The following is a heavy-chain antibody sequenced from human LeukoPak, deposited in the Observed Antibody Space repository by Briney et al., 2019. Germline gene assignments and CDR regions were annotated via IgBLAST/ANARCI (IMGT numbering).Heavy chain of an antibody. Sequence: SETLSLTCTVSGYSISSGYYWGWIRQPPGKGLEWIGSIYYSGSTYYNPSLKSRVTISVDTSKNQFSLNLSSVTAADTAVYYCARVLRFLEWSSFAAFDYWGQGTLVTVSS. J-gene: IGHJ4*02. CDR1: GYSISSGYY. CDR2: IYYSGST. V-gene: IGHV4-38-2*02. CDR3: ARVLRFLEWSSFAAFDY. D-gene: IGHD3-3*01.